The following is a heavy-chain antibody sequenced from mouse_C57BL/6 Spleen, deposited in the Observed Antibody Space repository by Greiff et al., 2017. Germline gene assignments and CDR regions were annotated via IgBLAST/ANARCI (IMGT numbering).Heavy chain of an antibody. CDR2: INPNNGGT. CDR1: GYTFTDYY. CDR3: ARSGYYYGSSYGAMDY. D-gene: IGHD1-1*01. J-gene: IGHJ4*01. Sequence: EVQLQQSGPELVKPGASVKISCKASGYTFTDYYMNWVKQSHGKSLEWIGDINPNNGGTSYNQKFKGKATLTVDKSSSTAYMELRSLTAEDSAVYYCARSGYYYGSSYGAMDYWGQGTSVTVSS. V-gene: IGHV1-26*01.